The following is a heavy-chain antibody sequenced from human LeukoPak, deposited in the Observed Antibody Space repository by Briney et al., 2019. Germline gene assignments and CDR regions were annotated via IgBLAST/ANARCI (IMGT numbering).Heavy chain of an antibody. J-gene: IGHJ3*02. CDR2: IYHSGST. CDR1: GGSISSSNW. V-gene: IGHV4-4*02. D-gene: IGHD6-6*01. CDR3: ARVSKAADDAFDI. Sequence: SETLSLTCAVSGGSISSSNWWSWVRQPPGKGLEWIGEIYHSGSTNYNPSLKSRVTISVDKSKNQFSLKLSSVTAADTAVYYCARVSKAADDAFDIWGQGTMVTVSS.